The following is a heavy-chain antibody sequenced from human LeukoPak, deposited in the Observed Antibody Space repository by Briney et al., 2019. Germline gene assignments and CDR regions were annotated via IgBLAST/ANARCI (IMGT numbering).Heavy chain of an antibody. CDR1: GGSISSINW. D-gene: IGHD3-10*01. CDR2: IYHSGST. CDR3: ASSGYYYGSGSYPFDY. J-gene: IGHJ4*02. Sequence: PSETLSLTCAVSGGSISSINWWSWVRQPPGKGLEWIGEIYHSGSTNYNPSLKSRVTISVDKSKNQFSLKLSSVTAADTAVYYCASSGYYYGSGSYPFDYWGQGTLVTVSS. V-gene: IGHV4-4*02.